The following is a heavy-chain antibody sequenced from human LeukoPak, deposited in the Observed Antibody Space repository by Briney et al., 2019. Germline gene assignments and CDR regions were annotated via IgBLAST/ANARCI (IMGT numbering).Heavy chain of an antibody. CDR2: IRYDGSSN. V-gene: IGHV3-30*02. CDR1: GFTFTNYG. CDR3: AKGDPGLVAPPFDI. J-gene: IGHJ3*02. D-gene: IGHD3/OR15-3a*01. Sequence: GGSLRLSCAASGFTFTNYGIHWVRQAPGKGLEWVAFIRYDGSSNYYADSVKGRFTIFRDNSKNTLYLQMNSLRAEDTAVYYCAKGDPGLVAPPFDIWGQGTMVTVSS.